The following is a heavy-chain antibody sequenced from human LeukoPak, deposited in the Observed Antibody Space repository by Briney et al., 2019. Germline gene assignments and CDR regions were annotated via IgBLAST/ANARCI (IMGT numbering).Heavy chain of an antibody. Sequence: GGSLRLSCAVSGFTFSSYSMNWVRQAPGKGLEWVSSISSSSSYIYYADSVKGRFTISRDNAKNSLYLQMNSLRAEDTAVYYCARRFVEAVVVVAAAPRHYYGMDVWGQGTTVTVSS. CDR3: ARRFVEAVVVVAAAPRHYYGMDV. CDR1: GFTFSSYS. CDR2: ISSSSSYI. J-gene: IGHJ6*02. V-gene: IGHV3-21*01. D-gene: IGHD2-15*01.